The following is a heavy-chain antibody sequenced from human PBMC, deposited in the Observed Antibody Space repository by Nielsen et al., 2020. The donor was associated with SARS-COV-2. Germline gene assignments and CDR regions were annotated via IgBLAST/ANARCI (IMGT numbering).Heavy chain of an antibody. J-gene: IGHJ5*02. V-gene: IGHV3-30-3*01. CDR3: ARGHVLRFLEWLGAAWFDP. D-gene: IGHD3-3*01. CDR2: ISYDGSNK. Sequence: VRQAPGKGLEWVAVISYDGSNKYYADSVKGRFTISRDNSKNTLYLQMNSLRAEDTAVYYCARGHVLRFLEWLGAAWFDPWGQGTLVTVSS.